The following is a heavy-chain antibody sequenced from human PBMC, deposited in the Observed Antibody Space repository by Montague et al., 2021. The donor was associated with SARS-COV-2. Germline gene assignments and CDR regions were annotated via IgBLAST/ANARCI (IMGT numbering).Heavy chain of an antibody. Sequence: SETLSLTCTVSSGSISSHYWSWIRQPPGKGLEWIGYVNYRGSTNYNPSLKSRVSISLDTSKNQFSLRLNSVTAADTAVYYCARAVTTGIDWFDPWGQGTLVIVSS. CDR3: ARAVTTGIDWFDP. V-gene: IGHV4-59*11. J-gene: IGHJ5*02. D-gene: IGHD4-17*01. CDR2: VNYRGST. CDR1: SGSISSHY.